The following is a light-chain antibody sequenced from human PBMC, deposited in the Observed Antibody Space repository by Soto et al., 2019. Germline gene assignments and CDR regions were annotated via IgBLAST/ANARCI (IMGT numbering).Light chain of an antibody. CDR3: QQYGSLPLT. CDR1: QSVSSN. J-gene: IGKJ4*01. V-gene: IGKV3-20*01. CDR2: DAS. Sequence: EIVMTQSPATLSVSPGERATLSCRASQSVSSNLAWYQQKPGQAPRLLMYDASSRATGIPDRFSGSGSGTDFTLTISRLEPEDFAVYYCQQYGSLPLTFGGGTKVDIK.